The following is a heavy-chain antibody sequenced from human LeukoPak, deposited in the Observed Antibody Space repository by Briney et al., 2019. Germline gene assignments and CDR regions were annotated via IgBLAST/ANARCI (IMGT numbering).Heavy chain of an antibody. CDR3: ARQGGLYGSGSYYTDY. Sequence: GESLKISCKGSGYSFTNYWIGWVRQMPGKGLEWMGIIYPGDSDTRYSPSFQGQVTISADKSISTAYLQWSSLKASDTAMYYCARQGGLYGSGSYYTDYWGQGTLVTVSS. CDR1: GYSFTNYW. V-gene: IGHV5-51*01. D-gene: IGHD3-10*01. CDR2: IYPGDSDT. J-gene: IGHJ4*02.